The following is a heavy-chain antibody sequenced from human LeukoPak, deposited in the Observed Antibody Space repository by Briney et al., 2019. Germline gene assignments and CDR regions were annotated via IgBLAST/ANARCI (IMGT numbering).Heavy chain of an antibody. Sequence: ASVKVSCKASGYTFTSYDINWVRQATGQVLEWMGWMNPNSGNTGYAQKFQGRVTMTRNTSISTAYMELSSLRSEDTAVYYCARKSSYSSSWLPFDPWGQGTLVTVSS. D-gene: IGHD6-13*01. CDR2: MNPNSGNT. J-gene: IGHJ5*02. CDR3: ARKSSYSSSWLPFDP. CDR1: GYTFTSYD. V-gene: IGHV1-8*01.